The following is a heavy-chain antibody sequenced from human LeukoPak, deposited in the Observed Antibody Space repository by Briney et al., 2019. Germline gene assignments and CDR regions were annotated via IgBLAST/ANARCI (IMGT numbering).Heavy chain of an antibody. CDR2: IYDGRDT. J-gene: IGHJ4*02. CDR3: AQTTGWPGFDF. Sequence: PSETLSLTCSASGASTSRGYWSWIRQSPGRTLEWIGHIYDGRDTKYNPSLTSRVTISVDTSRNQFSLSLTSVTAADTAIYYCAQTTGWPGFDFWGPGALVTVSS. CDR1: GASTSRGY. D-gene: IGHD6-19*01. V-gene: IGHV4-59*08.